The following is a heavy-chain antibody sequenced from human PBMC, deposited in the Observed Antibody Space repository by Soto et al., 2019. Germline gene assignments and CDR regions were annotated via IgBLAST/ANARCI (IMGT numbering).Heavy chain of an antibody. CDR1: GYTFTGYY. J-gene: IGHJ4*02. V-gene: IGHV1-2*04. CDR3: ARDGDGYNDYFDY. Sequence: GASVKVSCKASGYTFTGYYMHWVRQAPGQGLEWMGWINPNSGGTNYAQKFQGWVTMTRDTSISTAYMELSRLRSDDTAVYYCARDGDGYNDYFDYWGQGTLVTVSS. D-gene: IGHD5-12*01. CDR2: INPNSGGT.